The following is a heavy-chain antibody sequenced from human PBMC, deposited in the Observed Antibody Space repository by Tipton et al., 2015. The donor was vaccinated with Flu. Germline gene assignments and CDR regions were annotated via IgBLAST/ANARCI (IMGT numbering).Heavy chain of an antibody. Sequence: TLSLTCTVSGGSISSYYWSWIRQPPGKGLEWIGYIYYSGSTIYNPSLKSRVTISVDTSKNQFSLNLSSVTAAETAVYYCARHGCGGGSCPFQHWGLGTLVTVSP. V-gene: IGHV4-59*08. CDR3: ARHGCGGGSCPFQH. J-gene: IGHJ1*01. D-gene: IGHD2-15*01. CDR2: IYYSGST. CDR1: GGSISSYY.